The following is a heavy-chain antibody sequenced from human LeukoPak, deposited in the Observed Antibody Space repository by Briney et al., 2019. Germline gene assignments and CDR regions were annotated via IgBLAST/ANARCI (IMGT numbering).Heavy chain of an antibody. Sequence: SETLSLTCAVSGYSISSGYYWSWIRQPPGKGLEWIGYIYYSGSTNYNASLKSRVTISLDTSKNQFSLKLTSVTAADTAVYYCARDRMITFGGIIVPNWYFDLWGRGTLVTVSS. CDR3: ARDRMITFGGIIVPNWYFDL. CDR2: IYYSGST. D-gene: IGHD3-16*02. CDR1: GYSISSGYY. V-gene: IGHV4-61*01. J-gene: IGHJ2*01.